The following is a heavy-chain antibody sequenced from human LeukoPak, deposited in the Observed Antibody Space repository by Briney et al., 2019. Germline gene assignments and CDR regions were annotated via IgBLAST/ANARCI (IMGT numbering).Heavy chain of an antibody. CDR2: IYYSGST. Sequence: SETLSLTCTVSGGSISSYYWSWIRQPPGKGLEWIGYIYYSGSTNYNPSLKGRVTISVDTSKNQFSLKLSSVTAADTAVYYCARDLVVPAARAVSFSDYYMDVWGKGTTVTVSS. CDR3: ARDLVVPAARAVSFSDYYMDV. CDR1: GGSISSYY. D-gene: IGHD2-2*01. V-gene: IGHV4-59*01. J-gene: IGHJ6*03.